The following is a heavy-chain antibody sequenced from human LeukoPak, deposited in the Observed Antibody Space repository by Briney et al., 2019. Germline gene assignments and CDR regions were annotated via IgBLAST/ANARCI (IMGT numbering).Heavy chain of an antibody. D-gene: IGHD3-9*01. V-gene: IGHV3-7*01. CDR1: GFTFSSHW. CDR2: INQDGSQR. J-gene: IGHJ4*02. Sequence: PGGSLRLSRAVSGFTFSSHWMSWLRQAPGKGLEWVANINQDGSQRYYVESAKGRFTFSRDNAKNSLYLQMDSLRVEDTAVYYCARDGFDAGIYFDYWGQGALVIVSS. CDR3: ARDGFDAGIYFDY.